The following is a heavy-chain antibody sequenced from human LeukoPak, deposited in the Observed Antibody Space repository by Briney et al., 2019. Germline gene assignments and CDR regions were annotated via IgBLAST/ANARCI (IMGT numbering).Heavy chain of an antibody. Sequence: GGSLRLSCAASGFTVSSNYMSWVRQAPGKGLEWVSGLYSGGGTYYADSVKGRFDISRGNSKNTLYLQMNSLKAEDTVVYYCARDWVQYDLPRYSDCWGQGALVTVSS. CDR2: LYSGGGT. CDR3: ARDWVQYDLPRYSDC. D-gene: IGHD2-8*01. J-gene: IGHJ4*02. V-gene: IGHV3-66*01. CDR1: GFTVSSNY.